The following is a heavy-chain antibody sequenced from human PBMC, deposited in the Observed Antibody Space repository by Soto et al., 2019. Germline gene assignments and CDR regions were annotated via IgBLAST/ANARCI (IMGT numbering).Heavy chain of an antibody. CDR1: GFTVSSNY. J-gene: IGHJ4*02. V-gene: IGHV3-23*01. D-gene: IGHD3-22*01. Sequence: PGGSLRLSCAASGFTVSSNYMSWVRQAPGKGLEWVSGISGGGGSTYYADSVKDRFTISRDNSKNTLYLQMNSLRVEDTAVYYCAKDPTSYDSSAQFDSWGQGTLVTVSS. CDR2: ISGGGGST. CDR3: AKDPTSYDSSAQFDS.